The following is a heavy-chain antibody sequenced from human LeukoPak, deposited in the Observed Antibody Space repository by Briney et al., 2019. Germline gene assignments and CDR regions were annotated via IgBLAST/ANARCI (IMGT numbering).Heavy chain of an antibody. CDR1: GFTFDDYA. D-gene: IGHD3-10*01. CDR2: ISWDGGSP. Sequence: GGSLRLSCAASGFTFDDYAMHSVRQAPGKGLEWGSLISWDGGSPYYADSVKGRFTISRGNSKNSLDLQMNSLRAEDTALYYCAKDITRITMVRGVIITLSDYWGQGTLVTVSS. CDR3: AKDITRITMVRGVIITLSDY. V-gene: IGHV3-43D*03. J-gene: IGHJ4*02.